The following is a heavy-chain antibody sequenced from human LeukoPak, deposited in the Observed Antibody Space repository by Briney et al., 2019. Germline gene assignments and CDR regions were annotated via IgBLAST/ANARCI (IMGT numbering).Heavy chain of an antibody. Sequence: GGSLRLSWAAPGFTFSSNAMNWVRQAQGKGLDYVSAISGNGGSTYYANSVKGRFTISRDNSKNTLYLQMGSLRAEDMAVYYCARAQYSSSSMAGDYFDYWGQGTLVTVSS. CDR2: ISGNGGST. D-gene: IGHD6-6*01. J-gene: IGHJ4*02. CDR1: GFTFSSNA. V-gene: IGHV3-64*01. CDR3: ARAQYSSSSMAGDYFDY.